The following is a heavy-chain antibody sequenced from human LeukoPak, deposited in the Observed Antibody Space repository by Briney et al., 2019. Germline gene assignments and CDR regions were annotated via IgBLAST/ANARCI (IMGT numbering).Heavy chain of an antibody. CDR1: EITASNNY. V-gene: IGHV3-53*05. CDR3: AISTSNKDFDY. D-gene: IGHD2/OR15-2a*01. Sequence: PGGSLRLSCAVSEITASNNYMSCVRQAPGKGLECVSVIDSGGRTYHASSVEGRFTISSDSSRKTLYLRMNRLRPEDTALYYCAISTSNKDFDYWGRGTQVTVSA. J-gene: IGHJ4*02. CDR2: IDSGGRT.